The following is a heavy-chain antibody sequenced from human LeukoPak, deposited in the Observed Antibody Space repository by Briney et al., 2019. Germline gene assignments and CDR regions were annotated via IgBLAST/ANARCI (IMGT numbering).Heavy chain of an antibody. D-gene: IGHD6-13*01. CDR1: GGSLSTGYYF. CDR2: VNAGGST. J-gene: IGHJ5*02. V-gene: IGHV4-61*02. CDR3: ARDSGLAAPGRLHP. Sequence: PSETLSLTCTVSGGSLSTGYYFWSWIRQAAGKGLEWIGRVNAGGSTNYNPSLKSRVTVSIDTSKNHFSLKLNSVTAADTAVYYCARDSGLAAPGRLHPWGQGILVTVSS.